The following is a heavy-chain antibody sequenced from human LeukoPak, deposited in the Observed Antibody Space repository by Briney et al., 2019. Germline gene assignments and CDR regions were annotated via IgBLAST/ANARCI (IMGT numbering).Heavy chain of an antibody. CDR2: INHSGST. CDR1: CGSFSGYY. Sequence: SETLSLTCAVYCGSFSGYYWSWIRQPPGKGLEWIGEINHSGSTNYNPSLKSRVTISVDTSKNQFSLKLSSVTAADTAVYYCARVAENYYYYGMDVWGQGTTVTVSS. CDR3: ARVAENYYYYGMDV. J-gene: IGHJ6*02. V-gene: IGHV4-34*01.